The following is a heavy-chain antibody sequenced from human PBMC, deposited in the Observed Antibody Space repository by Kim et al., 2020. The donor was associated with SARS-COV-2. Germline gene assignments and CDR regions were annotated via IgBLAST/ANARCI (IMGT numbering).Heavy chain of an antibody. CDR2: TSYDGSNK. J-gene: IGHJ3*02. CDR3: AKARAGTYRDAFDI. Sequence: GGSLRLSCAASGFTFSSYAMHWVRQAPGKGLEWVAGTSYDGSNKYYADSVKGRFTITRDNSQNTLYLQMNSLRAEDTAVYYCAKARAGTYRDAFDIWGQGTMVTVSS. V-gene: IGHV3-30-3*01. CDR1: GFTFSSYA. D-gene: IGHD6-19*01.